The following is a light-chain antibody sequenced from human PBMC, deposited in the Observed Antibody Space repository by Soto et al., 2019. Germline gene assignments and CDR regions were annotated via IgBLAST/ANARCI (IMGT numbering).Light chain of an antibody. V-gene: IGLV2-14*01. Sequence: QSVLTQPASVSGSPGQSITISCTGTSSDVGGYNYVSWYQQHPGKAPKLMIYEVSNRPSGVSNGFSGSKSGNTASLTISGLQAEDEADYYCSSYTSSSTLVVFGGGTKLTVL. CDR2: EVS. CDR1: SSDVGGYNY. J-gene: IGLJ2*01. CDR3: SSYTSSSTLVV.